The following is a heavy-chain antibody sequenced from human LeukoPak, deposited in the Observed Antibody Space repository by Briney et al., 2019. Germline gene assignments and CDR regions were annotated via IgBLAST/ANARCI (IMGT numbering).Heavy chain of an antibody. D-gene: IGHD3-16*01. CDR1: GLSFSSFA. V-gene: IGHV3-23*01. J-gene: IGHJ4*02. Sequence: GGSLRLSCAASGLSFSSFAMSWVRQGPARGLEWVSSIRRNGETFYAGSVKGRFTLSSDSSRNTVYFQLNNLRVEGTAIYYCARASWVSSTDAVRWGQGTLVTVSS. CDR3: ARASWVSSTDAVR. CDR2: IRRNGET.